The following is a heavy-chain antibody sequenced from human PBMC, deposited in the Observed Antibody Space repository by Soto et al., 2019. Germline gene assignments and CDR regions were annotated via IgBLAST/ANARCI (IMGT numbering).Heavy chain of an antibody. V-gene: IGHV3-64*01. CDR1: GFTFSSYA. CDR2: ISSNGGST. J-gene: IGHJ6*03. CDR3: GRDFCSGGSCYFFGYYYYSMDV. Sequence: TGGSLRLSCAASGFTFSSYAMRWVRQAPGKGLEYVSAISSNGGSTYYANSVKGRFTISRDNSKNTLYLQMGSLRAEDMAVYYWGRDFCSGGSCYFFGYYYYSMDVWGKGTTVTVSS. D-gene: IGHD2-15*01.